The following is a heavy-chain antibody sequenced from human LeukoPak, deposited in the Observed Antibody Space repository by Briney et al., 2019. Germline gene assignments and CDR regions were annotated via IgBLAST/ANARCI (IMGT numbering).Heavy chain of an antibody. V-gene: IGHV3-66*01. J-gene: IGHJ3*02. CDR1: GFTVSSNY. Sequence: PGGSLRLSCAASGFTVSSNYMSWVRQAPGKGLEWVSVIYSGGSTYYADSVKGRFTISRDNSKNTLYLQVNSLRAEDTAVYYCARDHAAGYYDSSDAFDIWGQGTMVTVSS. D-gene: IGHD3-22*01. CDR3: ARDHAAGYYDSSDAFDI. CDR2: IYSGGST.